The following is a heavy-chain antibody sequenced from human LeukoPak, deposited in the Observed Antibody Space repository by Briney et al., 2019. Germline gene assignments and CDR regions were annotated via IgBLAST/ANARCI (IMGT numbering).Heavy chain of an antibody. CDR3: ARGYNDLTYYYGSSGYSDY. CDR1: GYTFTGYY. Sequence: ASVKVSRKASGYTFTGYYMHWVRQAPGQGLEWMGRINPNSGGTNYAQKFQGRVTMTRDTSISTAYMELSRLRSDDTAVYYCARGYNDLTYYYGSSGYSDYWGQGTLVTVSS. V-gene: IGHV1-2*06. J-gene: IGHJ4*02. D-gene: IGHD3-22*01. CDR2: INPNSGGT.